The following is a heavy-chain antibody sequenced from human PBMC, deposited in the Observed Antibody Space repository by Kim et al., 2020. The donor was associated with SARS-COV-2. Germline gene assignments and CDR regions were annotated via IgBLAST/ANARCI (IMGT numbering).Heavy chain of an antibody. CDR2: IYYSGST. Sequence: SETLSLTCIISGGSITNTTYWWGWIRQPPGKGMEYIGSIYYSGSTDYNSSLRSRVVISADTSKNQFSLKLASVTAADTAVYYCTRHGWGSPHWGQGTLGT. CDR1: GGSITNTTYW. J-gene: IGHJ4*02. CDR3: TRHGWGSPH. V-gene: IGHV4-39*01. D-gene: IGHD6-19*01.